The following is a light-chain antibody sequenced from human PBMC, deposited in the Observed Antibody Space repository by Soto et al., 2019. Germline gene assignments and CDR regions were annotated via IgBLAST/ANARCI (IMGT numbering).Light chain of an antibody. Sequence: TQSPSTLSASLGDIVTLTWRASQSVSSYLAWYQQKPGKAPGLLIYGASSRATGIPDRFSGSGSGTDFTLTISRLEPEDFAVYYCQKYGSSPLNFGGGTKVDIK. CDR3: QKYGSSPLN. CDR1: QSVSSY. V-gene: IGKV3-20*01. J-gene: IGKJ4*01. CDR2: GAS.